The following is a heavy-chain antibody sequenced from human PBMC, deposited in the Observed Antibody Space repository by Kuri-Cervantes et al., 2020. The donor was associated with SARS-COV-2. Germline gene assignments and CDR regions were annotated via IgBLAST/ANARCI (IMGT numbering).Heavy chain of an antibody. J-gene: IGHJ4*02. D-gene: IGHD6-19*01. CDR3: ARVQWLVHVVFDY. CDR2: IYYSGST. V-gene: IGHV4-30-4*08. Sequence: LRLSCTVSGGSVSSGSYYWSWIRQPPGKGLEWIGYIYYSGSTYYNPSLKSRVTISVDTSKNQFSLKLSSATAADTAVYYCARVQWLVHVVFDYWGQGTLVTVSS. CDR1: GGSVSSGSYY.